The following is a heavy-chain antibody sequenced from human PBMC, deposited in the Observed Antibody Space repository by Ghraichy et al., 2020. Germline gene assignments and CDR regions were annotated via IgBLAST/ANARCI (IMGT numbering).Heavy chain of an antibody. CDR2: ISGSGSHT. CDR1: GFTFSSYA. J-gene: IGHJ6*02. D-gene: IGHD3-10*01. Sequence: LSLTCAASGFTFSSYAMSWVRQAPGKGLEWVSAISGSGSHTYYADSVKGRFTISRDNSKNTLYLQMNSLRAEDTAVYYCAKVLGFGELLSHYGMDVWGQGTTVTVSS. V-gene: IGHV3-23*01. CDR3: AKVLGFGELLSHYGMDV.